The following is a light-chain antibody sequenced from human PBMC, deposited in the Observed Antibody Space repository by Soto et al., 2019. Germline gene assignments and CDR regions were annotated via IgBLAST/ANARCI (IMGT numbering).Light chain of an antibody. Sequence: QSVLAQPPSVSAAPGQRVTISCSGSRSNIGNNYVSWYQQLPGTAPKLLIYDNNQRPSGIPDRFSGSKSGTSATLGITGLQTGDEADYYCGTWDTSLSAVLFGGGTKVTAL. J-gene: IGLJ2*01. CDR3: GTWDTSLSAVL. V-gene: IGLV1-51*01. CDR2: DNN. CDR1: RSNIGNNY.